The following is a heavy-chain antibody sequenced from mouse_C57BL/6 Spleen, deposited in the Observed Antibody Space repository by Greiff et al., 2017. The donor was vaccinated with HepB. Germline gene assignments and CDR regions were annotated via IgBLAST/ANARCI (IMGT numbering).Heavy chain of an antibody. CDR3: ARNWDRGDFDY. D-gene: IGHD4-1*01. CDR1: GYTFTDYY. J-gene: IGHJ2*01. Sequence: EVQLQQSGPELVKPGASVKISCKASGYTFTDYYMNWVKQSHGKSLEWIGDINPNNGGTSYNQKFKGKATLTVDKSSSTAYMELRSLTSEDSAVYYCARNWDRGDFDYWGQGTTLTVSS. CDR2: INPNNGGT. V-gene: IGHV1-26*01.